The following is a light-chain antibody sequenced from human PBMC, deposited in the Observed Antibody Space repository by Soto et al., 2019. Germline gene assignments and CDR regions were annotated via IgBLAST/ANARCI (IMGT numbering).Light chain of an antibody. J-gene: IGKJ2*01. CDR3: HQYGSSPPYT. CDR1: QSVSGSY. CDR2: GSS. V-gene: IGKV3-20*01. Sequence: EIVLTQSPGTLSLSPGERATLSCRASQSVSGSYLAWYQQKPGQSPMLLIYGSSDRATGIPDRFSGSGSGTDFTLTISRVEPEDFAVYYCHQYGSSPPYTFGQGTKLEIK.